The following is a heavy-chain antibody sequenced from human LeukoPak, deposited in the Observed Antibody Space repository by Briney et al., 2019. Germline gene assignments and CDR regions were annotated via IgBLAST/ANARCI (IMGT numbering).Heavy chain of an antibody. Sequence: GGSPRLSCAAPGFTFSSYAMSWVRQAPGKGLEWVSGISGSGGSTYYAESVKGRFTISRDNSKNTLYLQMNSLRAEDTAVYYCTKGTTVAHYYFDYWGQGTLVAVSS. J-gene: IGHJ4*02. CDR3: TKGTTVAHYYFDY. CDR2: ISGSGGST. CDR1: GFTFSSYA. D-gene: IGHD4-23*01. V-gene: IGHV3-23*01.